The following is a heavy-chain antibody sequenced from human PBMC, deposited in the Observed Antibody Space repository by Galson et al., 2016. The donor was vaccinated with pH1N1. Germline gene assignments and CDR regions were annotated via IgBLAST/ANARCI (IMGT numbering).Heavy chain of an antibody. CDR2: IDPSDGTT. CDR3: ARRYYFDY. CDR1: GYTFTSYV. J-gene: IGHJ4*02. V-gene: IGHV1-46*01. Sequence: SVKVSCKASGYTFTSYVMHWVRQAPGQGLEWMGIIDPSDGTTTYSQKFQGRISLTRDTSTNSVHMELTTLRPDDSATYFCARRYYFDYWGQGTLVTVSS.